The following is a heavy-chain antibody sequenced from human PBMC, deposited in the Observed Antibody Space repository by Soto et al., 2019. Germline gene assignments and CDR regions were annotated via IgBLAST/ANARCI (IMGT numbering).Heavy chain of an antibody. Sequence: GGSLRLSCAASGFTFNNYAMSWVRQAPGKGLEWVSAISGSGGSTFSADSVTGRFIISRDNSRNSLYLQMDSLTVEDTAVYYFPTLAGVTLHYWGLGTLVTVSS. CDR1: GFTFNNYA. CDR3: PTLAGVTLHY. V-gene: IGHV3-23*01. J-gene: IGHJ4*02. CDR2: ISGSGGST. D-gene: IGHD4-4*01.